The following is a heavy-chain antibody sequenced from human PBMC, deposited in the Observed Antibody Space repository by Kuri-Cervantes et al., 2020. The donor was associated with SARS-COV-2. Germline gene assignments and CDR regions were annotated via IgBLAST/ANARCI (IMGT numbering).Heavy chain of an antibody. Sequence: ASVKVSCKASGYTFTSYGISWVRQAPGQGLEWMGRISAYNGNTNYAQKFQGRVTMTEDTSTDTAYMELSSLRSEDTAVYYCATVRVDTATHGAYYYYYMDVWGKGTTVTASS. CDR1: GYTFTSYG. CDR3: ATVRVDTATHGAYYYYYMDV. J-gene: IGHJ6*03. CDR2: ISAYNGNT. D-gene: IGHD5-18*01. V-gene: IGHV1-18*01.